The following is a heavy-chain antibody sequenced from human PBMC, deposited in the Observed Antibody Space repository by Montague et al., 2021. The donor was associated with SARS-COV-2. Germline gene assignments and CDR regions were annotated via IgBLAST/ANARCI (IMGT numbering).Heavy chain of an antibody. J-gene: IGHJ4*02. V-gene: IGHV4-4*02. CDR1: DVSLSTSTW. D-gene: IGHD3/OR15-3a*01. CDR3: ARGGLGNRGFDY. Sequence: SETLSLTCVVSDVSLSTSTWWSWVRQSPGKGLEWVGEIYLSGFTQYNPSVKSRVSISLDDSRSQFSLRLTSVTAADTAVYFCARGGLGNRGFDYWGQGTLVTASS. CDR2: IYLSGFT.